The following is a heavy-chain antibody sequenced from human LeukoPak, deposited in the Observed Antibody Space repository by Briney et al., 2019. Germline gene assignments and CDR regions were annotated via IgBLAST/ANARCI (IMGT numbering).Heavy chain of an antibody. J-gene: IGHJ4*02. Sequence: SETLSLTCTVSGGPISSSSYYWGWIRQPPGKGLEWIGSSYYSGSTYYNPSLKSRVTISVDTSKNQFSLKLSSVTAADTAVYYCAIRKPGPLTTIAFDYWGQGTLVTVSS. V-gene: IGHV4-39*01. D-gene: IGHD3-22*01. CDR3: AIRKPGPLTTIAFDY. CDR2: SYYSGST. CDR1: GGPISSSSYY.